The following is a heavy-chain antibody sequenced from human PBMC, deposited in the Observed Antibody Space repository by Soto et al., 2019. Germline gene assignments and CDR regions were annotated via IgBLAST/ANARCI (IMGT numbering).Heavy chain of an antibody. CDR1: GYTFTGYY. V-gene: IGHV1-2*04. Sequence: QVQLVQSGAEVKKPGASVKVSCKASGYTFTGYYMHWVRQAPGQGLEWMGWINPNSGGTNHAQKFQGWVTMNRETSISTAYMELSRLRSDETAVYYCAISSIAADHFDYCGQGTLVTVSS. D-gene: IGHD6-6*01. CDR2: INPNSGGT. J-gene: IGHJ4*02. CDR3: AISSIAADHFDY.